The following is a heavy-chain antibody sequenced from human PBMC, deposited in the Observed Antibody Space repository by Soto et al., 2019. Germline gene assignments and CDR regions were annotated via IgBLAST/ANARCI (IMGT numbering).Heavy chain of an antibody. CDR2: ISGYNANT. CDR3: ARGGYYYDSSGYYSDY. J-gene: IGHJ4*02. CDR1: GYTFTGYG. D-gene: IGHD3-22*01. V-gene: IGHV1-18*01. Sequence: QVQLVQSGAEVKKPGASVKVSCKASGYTFTGYGIGWVRQAPGKGLEWMGWISGYNANTNYPQKLQGRITMTTDTSTSTAYMELRSLRSDDTAVYYCARGGYYYDSSGYYSDYWGQATLVTVSS.